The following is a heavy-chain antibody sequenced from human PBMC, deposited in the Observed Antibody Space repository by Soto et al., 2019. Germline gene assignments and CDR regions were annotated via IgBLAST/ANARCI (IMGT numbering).Heavy chain of an antibody. Sequence: QVQLQQWGAGLLKPSETLSLTCAVYGGSFSGYYWTWIRQPQGTGLEWIGEISHSGSTNYNPSLKSRVTISVDTTKTQCSLKLTSVTAADTAVYYCARDKIAGRFDYWGQGTLVTVSS. D-gene: IGHD2-21*01. CDR3: ARDKIAGRFDY. J-gene: IGHJ4*02. V-gene: IGHV4-34*01. CDR2: ISHSGST. CDR1: GGSFSGYY.